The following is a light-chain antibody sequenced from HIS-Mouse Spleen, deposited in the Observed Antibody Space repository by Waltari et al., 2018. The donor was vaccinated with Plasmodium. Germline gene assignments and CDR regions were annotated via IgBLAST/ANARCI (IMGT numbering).Light chain of an antibody. V-gene: IGKV3-20*01. CDR2: GAA. Sequence: EIVLTQSPGTLSLSPGERATLSCRASQSVSSSYLAWDQQKPGQAPRLLILGAASRATGIPDRFSGSGSGTDFTLTISRLEPEDFAVYYCQQYGSSPITFGQGTRLEIK. CDR1: QSVSSSY. CDR3: QQYGSSPIT. J-gene: IGKJ5*01.